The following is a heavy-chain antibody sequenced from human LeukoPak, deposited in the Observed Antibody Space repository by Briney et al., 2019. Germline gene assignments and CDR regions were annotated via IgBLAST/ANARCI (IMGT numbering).Heavy chain of an antibody. J-gene: IGHJ4*02. CDR3: ARDRRTYYDILTGYSYFDY. D-gene: IGHD3-9*01. Sequence: PGGSLRLSCAASGFTFSSYSMNWVRQAPGKGLEWVSSISSSSSYIYYADSVKGRFTISRDNAKNSLYLQMNSLRAEDTAVYYCARDRRTYYDILTGYSYFDYWGQGTLVTVSS. V-gene: IGHV3-21*01. CDR1: GFTFSSYS. CDR2: ISSSSSYI.